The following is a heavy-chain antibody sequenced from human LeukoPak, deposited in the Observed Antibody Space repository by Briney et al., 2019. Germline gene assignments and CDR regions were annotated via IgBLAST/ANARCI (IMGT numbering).Heavy chain of an antibody. J-gene: IGHJ4*02. CDR2: ISWNSGSI. CDR1: GFTFDDYA. Sequence: PGGSLRLSCAASGFTFDDYAMHWVRQAPGKGLEWVSGISWNSGSIGYADSVKGRFTISRDNAKNSLYLQTNSLRAEDTALYYCAKDTEGALDYWGQGTLVTVSS. V-gene: IGHV3-9*01. CDR3: AKDTEGALDY. D-gene: IGHD1-26*01.